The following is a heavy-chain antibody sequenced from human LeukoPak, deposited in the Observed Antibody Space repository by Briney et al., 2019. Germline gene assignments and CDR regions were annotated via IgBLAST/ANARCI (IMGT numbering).Heavy chain of an antibody. CDR2: ISDRGANA. CDR3: AKFSSGWTYFDY. V-gene: IGHV3-23*01. D-gene: IGHD6-19*01. Sequence: GGSLRLSCAASGFIFTDYSINWVRQAPGKGLEWVSVISDRGANADYADSVKGRFTISRDNSKNTLYLQMNSLRAEDTAIYYCAKFSSGWTYFDYWGQGTLVSVSS. J-gene: IGHJ4*02. CDR1: GFIFTDYS.